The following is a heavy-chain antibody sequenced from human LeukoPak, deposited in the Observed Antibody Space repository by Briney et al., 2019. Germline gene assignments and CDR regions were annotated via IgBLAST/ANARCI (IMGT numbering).Heavy chain of an antibody. Sequence: SETLSLTCAVSGGSISSGGYSWSWIRQPPGKGLEWIGYIYHSGSTYYNPSLKSRVTISVDRSKNQFSLKLSSVTAADTAVYYCARGRITIFGVVNWFDPWGQGTLVTVSS. CDR2: IYHSGST. CDR1: GGSISSGGYS. J-gene: IGHJ5*02. V-gene: IGHV4-30-2*01. D-gene: IGHD3-3*01. CDR3: ARGRITIFGVVNWFDP.